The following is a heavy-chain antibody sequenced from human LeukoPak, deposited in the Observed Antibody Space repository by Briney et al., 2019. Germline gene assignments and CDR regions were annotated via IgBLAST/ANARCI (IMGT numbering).Heavy chain of an antibody. Sequence: GGSLRLSCAASGFTVSGNHMSWVRQSPEKGLEWVAIIESSSDMVYANSVKGRFTISRDNSKNTVSLQLNSLRAEDTAMYYCARATYSRYWYFDPWGRGTLVTVSS. CDR1: GFTVSGNH. CDR3: ARATYSRYWYFDP. J-gene: IGHJ2*01. CDR2: IESSSDM. D-gene: IGHD1-26*01. V-gene: IGHV3-66*01.